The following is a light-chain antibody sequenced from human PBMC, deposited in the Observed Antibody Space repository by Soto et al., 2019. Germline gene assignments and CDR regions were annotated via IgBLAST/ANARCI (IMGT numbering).Light chain of an antibody. CDR1: QSVSNY. J-gene: IGKJ1*01. CDR3: QQRSNWPPWT. CDR2: DAS. V-gene: IGKV3-11*01. Sequence: EIVLTQSPATLSLSPGDRATLSCRASQSVSNYLAWYQKKPGQAPRLLIYDASNRATGIPARFSGSGSGTDFTLTISSLEPEDVAVYYCQQRSNWPPWTFGQGTKVEVK.